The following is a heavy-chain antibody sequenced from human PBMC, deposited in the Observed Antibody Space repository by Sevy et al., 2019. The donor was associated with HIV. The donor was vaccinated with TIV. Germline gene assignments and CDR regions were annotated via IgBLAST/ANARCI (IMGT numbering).Heavy chain of an antibody. D-gene: IGHD3-16*02. V-gene: IGHV3-30-3*01. CDR1: GFTFSSYA. CDR2: ISYDGSNK. Sequence: GGSLRLSCAASGFTFSSYAMHWVRQAPGKGLEWVAVISYDGSNKYYADSVKGRFTISRDNSKNTLYLQMNSLRAEDTAVDYCARDGTGDYVWGSYRPYYFDYWGQGTLVTVSS. CDR3: ARDGTGDYVWGSYRPYYFDY. J-gene: IGHJ4*02.